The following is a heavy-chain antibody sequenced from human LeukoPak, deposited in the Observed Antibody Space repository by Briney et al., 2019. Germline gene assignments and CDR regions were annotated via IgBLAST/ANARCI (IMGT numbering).Heavy chain of an antibody. J-gene: IGHJ4*02. CDR2: ISGSGGST. V-gene: IGHV3-23*01. CDR3: AKTEGLTRAWAAAGGWYDY. D-gene: IGHD6-13*01. CDR1: GFTFSSYA. Sequence: GGSLRLSCAASGFTFSSYAMSWVRQAPGKGLEWVSAISGSGGSTYYADSVKGRFTISRDNSKNTLYLQMNSLRAEDTAVYYCAKTEGLTRAWAAAGGWYDYWGQGTLVTVSS.